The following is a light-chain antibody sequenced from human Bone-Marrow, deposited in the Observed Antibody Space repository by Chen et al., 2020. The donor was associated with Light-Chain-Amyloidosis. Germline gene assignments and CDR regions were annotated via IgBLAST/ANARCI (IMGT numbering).Light chain of an antibody. V-gene: IGLV2-14*01. CDR1: SSDVGGYNH. CDR3: SSYTSSSTVV. J-gene: IGLJ2*01. Sequence: SALTQPASVSGSPGQSTTISCTGTSSDVGGYNHVSWYQQHPGKAPNLMIYDVSNRPSGVSNRFSGSKSGTAASLTISGLQAEDEADYYCSSYTSSSTVVFGGGTKLTVL. CDR2: DVS.